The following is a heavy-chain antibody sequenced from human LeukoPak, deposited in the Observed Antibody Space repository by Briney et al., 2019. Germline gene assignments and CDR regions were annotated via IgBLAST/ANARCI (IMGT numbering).Heavy chain of an antibody. CDR1: GGSISSYY. V-gene: IGHV4-59*01. D-gene: IGHD5-18*01. Sequence: SETLSVTCTVSGGSISSYYWSWIRQPPGNGLEWIGYIYYSGSTNYNPSLKSRVTISVDTSKNQFSLKLSSVTAADTAVYYCARVVGGYVGYIFDYWGQGTLVTVSS. CDR3: ARVVGGYVGYIFDY. CDR2: IYYSGST. J-gene: IGHJ4*02.